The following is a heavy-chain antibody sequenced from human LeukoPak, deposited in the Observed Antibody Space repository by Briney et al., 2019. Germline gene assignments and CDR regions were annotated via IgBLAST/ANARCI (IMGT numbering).Heavy chain of an antibody. D-gene: IGHD2-8*01. CDR2: INPNSGGT. CDR3: ARWLGWDIVLMVYALDY. J-gene: IGHJ4*02. Sequence: GASVKVSCKASGYTFTGYYMHWVRQAPGQGLEWMGWINPNSGGTNYAQEVQGRVTMTRDTSISTAYMELSRLRSDDTAVYCCARWLGWDIVLMVYALDYWGQGTLVTVSS. CDR1: GYTFTGYY. V-gene: IGHV1-2*02.